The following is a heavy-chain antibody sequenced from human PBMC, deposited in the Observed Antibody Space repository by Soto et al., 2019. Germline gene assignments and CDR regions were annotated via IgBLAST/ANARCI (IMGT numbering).Heavy chain of an antibody. V-gene: IGHV1-8*01. CDR3: ARAPEYSSTWDFYYYYMDV. CDR2: MSPKSGNT. J-gene: IGHJ6*03. CDR1: GYIFTSYD. D-gene: IGHD6-13*01. Sequence: QVQLVQSGAEVKKPGASVKVSCKASGYIFTSYDINWVRQATGQGLEWVGWMSPKSGNTGYAQKFEGRVTMTRNTSISTAYMELSSLRSEDTAVYYCARAPEYSSTWDFYYYYMDVWGNGTTVAVS.